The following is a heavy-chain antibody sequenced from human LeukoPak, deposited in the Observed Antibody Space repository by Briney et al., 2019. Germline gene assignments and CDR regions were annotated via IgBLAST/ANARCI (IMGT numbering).Heavy chain of an antibody. CDR1: GGSISSYY. D-gene: IGHD2-2*01. Sequence: SETLSLTCTVSGGSISSYYWSWIRQPPGKGLEWIGYIYYSGSTNYNPSLKSRVTISVDTSKNQFSLKLSSVTAADTAVYYCARGGKLGYCSSTSCYRATFTMRQYYYGMDVWGQGTTVTVSS. V-gene: IGHV4-59*08. CDR3: ARGGKLGYCSSTSCYRATFTMRQYYYGMDV. J-gene: IGHJ6*02. CDR2: IYYSGST.